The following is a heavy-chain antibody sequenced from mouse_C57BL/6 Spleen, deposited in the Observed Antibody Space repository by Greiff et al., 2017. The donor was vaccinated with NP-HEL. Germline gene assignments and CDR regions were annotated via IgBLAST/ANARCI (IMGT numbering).Heavy chain of an antibody. J-gene: IGHJ1*03. Sequence: VQLKQSVAELVRPGASVKLSCTASGFNIKNTYMHWVKQRPEQGLEWIGRIDPANGNTKYAPKFQGKATITADTSSNTAYLQRSSLTSEDTAIYYCARGDGYSHGYFDVWGTGTTVTVSS. V-gene: IGHV14-3*01. CDR3: ARGDGYSHGYFDV. CDR1: GFNIKNTY. CDR2: IDPANGNT. D-gene: IGHD2-3*01.